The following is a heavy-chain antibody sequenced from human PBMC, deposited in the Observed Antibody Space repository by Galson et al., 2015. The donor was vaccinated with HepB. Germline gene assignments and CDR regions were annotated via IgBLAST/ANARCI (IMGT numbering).Heavy chain of an antibody. V-gene: IGHV3-66*01. D-gene: IGHD6-19*01. CDR2: IYSGGST. CDR3: ARGSGGWTYWYFDL. J-gene: IGHJ2*01. CDR1: GSTVSSNY. Sequence: SLRLSCAASGSTVSSNYMSWVRQAPGKGLEWVSVIYSGGSTYYADSVKGRFTISRDNSKNTLYLQMNSLRAEDTAVYYCARGSGGWTYWYFDLWGRGTLVTVSS.